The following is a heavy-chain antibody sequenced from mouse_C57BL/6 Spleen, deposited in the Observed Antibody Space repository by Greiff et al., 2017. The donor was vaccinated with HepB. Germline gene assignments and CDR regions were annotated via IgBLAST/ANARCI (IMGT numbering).Heavy chain of an antibody. CDR2: INPNNGGT. J-gene: IGHJ3*01. D-gene: IGHD1-1*01. Sequence: EVKLMESGPELVKPGASVKISCKASGYTFTDYYMNWVKQSHGKSLEWIGDINPNNGGTSYNQKFKGKATLTVDKSSSTAYMELRSLTSEDSAVYYCARKGLYGSSSWFAYWGQGTLVTVSA. CDR3: ARKGLYGSSSWFAY. CDR1: GYTFTDYY. V-gene: IGHV1-26*01.